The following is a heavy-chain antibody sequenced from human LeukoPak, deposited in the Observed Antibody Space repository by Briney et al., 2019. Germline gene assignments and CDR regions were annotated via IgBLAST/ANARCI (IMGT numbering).Heavy chain of an antibody. J-gene: IGHJ5*02. CDR2: IRYEESNK. CDR3: ATMQWLEGVDWFDP. V-gene: IGHV3-30*02. Sequence: GGSLRLACAASGFIFSNYGIHWVRQAPGKGLGWVAFIRYEESNKFYADSVKGRFTISRANSQNILFLQMNSLRAEDTAVYYCATMQWLEGVDWFDPWGQGTLVTVSS. D-gene: IGHD6-19*01. CDR1: GFIFSNYG.